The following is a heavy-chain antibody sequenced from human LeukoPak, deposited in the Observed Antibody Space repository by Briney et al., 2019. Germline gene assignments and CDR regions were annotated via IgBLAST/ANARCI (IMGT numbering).Heavy chain of an antibody. CDR3: AKLSWREPPSDDFDY. V-gene: IGHV3-23*01. CDR2: ISDSGRDT. CDR1: GFTFSSYA. D-gene: IGHD3-16*01. J-gene: IGHJ4*02. Sequence: GGSLRLSCAASGFTFSSYAMSWVRQAPGKGLEWVSSISDSGRDTYYADSVRGRFTISRDNSKNTLYLQMNSLRAEDTAVYYCAKLSWREPPSDDFDYWGQGTLVTVSS.